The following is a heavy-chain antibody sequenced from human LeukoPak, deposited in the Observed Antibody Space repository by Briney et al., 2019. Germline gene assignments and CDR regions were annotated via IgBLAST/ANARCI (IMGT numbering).Heavy chain of an antibody. CDR1: GYSISSGYY. V-gene: IGHV4-38-2*01. CDR3: ARGRYCSSTRCYTKQRQNWFDP. Sequence: SETLSLTCAVSGYSISSGYYWGWIRQPPGKGLEWFGSIYHSGSTYYKPSLKSRVTISVDTSKNQFSLKLSSVTAADTAVYYCARGRYCSSTRCYTKQRQNWFDPWGQGTLVTVSS. J-gene: IGHJ5*02. D-gene: IGHD2-2*02. CDR2: IYHSGST.